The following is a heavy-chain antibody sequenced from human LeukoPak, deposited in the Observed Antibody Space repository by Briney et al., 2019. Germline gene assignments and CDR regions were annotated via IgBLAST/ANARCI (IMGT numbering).Heavy chain of an antibody. CDR1: GFTFSSYN. J-gene: IGHJ4*02. V-gene: IGHV3-23*01. Sequence: QPGGSLRLSCAASGFTFSSYNMNWVRQAPGKGLEWVSAISGSGGSTYYADSVKGRFTISRDNSKNTLYLQMNSLRAEDTAVYYCAKASAMIVVVSKHFDYWGQGTLVTVSS. CDR3: AKASAMIVVVSKHFDY. D-gene: IGHD3-22*01. CDR2: ISGSGGST.